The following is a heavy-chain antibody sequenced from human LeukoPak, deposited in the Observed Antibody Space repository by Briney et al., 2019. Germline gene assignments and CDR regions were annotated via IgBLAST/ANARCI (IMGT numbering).Heavy chain of an antibody. Sequence: SETLSLTCTVSGGSITSFYLSWIRQPAGKGLGWIGRIDASGSTNYNPSFKSRVTMSVDTSKNQSSLRLSSVTAADTAVYYCAREQWELLRYNYTDVWGKGTTVTVSS. J-gene: IGHJ6*03. CDR2: IDASGST. CDR1: GGSITSFY. CDR3: AREQWELLRYNYTDV. D-gene: IGHD1-26*01. V-gene: IGHV4-4*07.